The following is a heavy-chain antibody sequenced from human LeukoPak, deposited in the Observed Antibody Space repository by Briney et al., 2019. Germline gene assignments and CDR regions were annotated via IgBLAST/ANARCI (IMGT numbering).Heavy chain of an antibody. CDR1: GFTFSSYG. CDR3: AKRLRSWYIPSYFDY. Sequence: GGSLRLSCAASGFTFSSYGMSWVRQAPGKGLEWVSAISGSGGSTYYADSVKGRFTIFRDNSKNTLYLQMNSLRAEDTAVYYCAKRLRSWYIPSYFDYWGQGTLVTVSS. D-gene: IGHD6-13*01. J-gene: IGHJ4*02. V-gene: IGHV3-23*01. CDR2: ISGSGGST.